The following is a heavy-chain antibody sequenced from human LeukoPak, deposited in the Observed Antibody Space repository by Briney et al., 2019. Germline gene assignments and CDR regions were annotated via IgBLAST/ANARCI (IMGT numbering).Heavy chain of an antibody. J-gene: IGHJ4*02. CDR2: ISAYNGNT. CDR1: GYTFTSYG. D-gene: IGHD3-10*01. Sequence: ASVKVSCKASGYTFTSYGISWVRQAPGQGLEWMGWISAYNGNTNYAQKLQGRVTMTTDTPTSTAYMELRSLRSDDTAVYYCARAFSIALYGSGSYYFDYWGQGTLVTVSS. V-gene: IGHV1-18*01. CDR3: ARAFSIALYGSGSYYFDY.